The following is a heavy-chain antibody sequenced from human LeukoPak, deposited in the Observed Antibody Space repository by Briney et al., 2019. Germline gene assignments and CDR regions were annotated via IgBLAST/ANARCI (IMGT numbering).Heavy chain of an antibody. Sequence: GGSLRLSCAASGFSFSSYAMSWVRQAPGKGLEWVSTISGGGDSTSYAASVQGRFTISRDNSKNTLYLQVNSLRAEDTAVYYCAKSPTVTHQYYFDYWGQGILVTVSS. CDR1: GFSFSSYA. D-gene: IGHD4-17*01. CDR3: AKSPTVTHQYYFDY. J-gene: IGHJ4*02. CDR2: ISGGGDST. V-gene: IGHV3-23*01.